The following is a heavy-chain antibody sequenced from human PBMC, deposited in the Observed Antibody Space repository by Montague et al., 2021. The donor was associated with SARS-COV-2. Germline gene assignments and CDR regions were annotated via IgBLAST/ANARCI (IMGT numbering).Heavy chain of an antibody. CDR3: AVNSNYYYYYGMDV. D-gene: IGHD4-11*01. CDR1: GYSISSGYY. J-gene: IGHJ6*02. V-gene: IGHV4-38-2*02. Sequence: SETLSLTCTVSGYSISSGYYWGWIRQPPGKGLEWIGSIYHSGSTYYNPSLMSRVTISVDTSKNQFSLKLSSVTAADTVVYYCAVNSNYYYYYGMDVWGQGTTVTVSS. CDR2: IYHSGST.